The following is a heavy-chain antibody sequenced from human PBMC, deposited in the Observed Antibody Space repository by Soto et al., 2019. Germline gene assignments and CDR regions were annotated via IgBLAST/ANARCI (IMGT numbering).Heavy chain of an antibody. Sequence: GGSLRLSCAVSGFSFSRNSMHWVRQAPGKGLEWVSSISSGSAYIFYAGSVKGRFTISRDNAKNSLYLQMNSLRAEDTAVYYCARDTLRGDFDYWGQGTLVTVSS. J-gene: IGHJ4*02. CDR3: ARDTLRGDFDY. D-gene: IGHD3-16*01. CDR2: ISSGSAYI. CDR1: GFSFSRNS. V-gene: IGHV3-21*01.